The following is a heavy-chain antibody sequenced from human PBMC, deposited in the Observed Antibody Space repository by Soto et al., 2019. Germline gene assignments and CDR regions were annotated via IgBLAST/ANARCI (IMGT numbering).Heavy chain of an antibody. CDR1: GGSISSYY. CDR2: IYYSGST. Sequence: PSETLSLTCTVSGGSISSYYGSWIRQPPGKGLEWIGYIYYSGSTNYNPSLKSRVTISVDTSKNQFSLKLSSVTAADTAVYYCARTAQSYDSSFFDYWGQGTLVTVSS. V-gene: IGHV4-59*01. CDR3: ARTAQSYDSSFFDY. D-gene: IGHD3-22*01. J-gene: IGHJ4*02.